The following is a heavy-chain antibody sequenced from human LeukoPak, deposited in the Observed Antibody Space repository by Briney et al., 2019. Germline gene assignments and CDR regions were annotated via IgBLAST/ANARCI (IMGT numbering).Heavy chain of an antibody. CDR1: GYTFTRYH. D-gene: IGHD2-15*01. Sequence: ASVKVSCKASGYTFTRYHMHWVRQAPGQGLEWMGIINPSSGGTRFAQKFQGRVTMTSDTSTNTVYMDLSSLRSEDTAVYHCVRGSFGGRSSGPDHRGHGTLVTDSS. V-gene: IGHV1-46*01. CDR3: VRGSFGGRSSGPDH. J-gene: IGHJ4*01. CDR2: INPSSGGT.